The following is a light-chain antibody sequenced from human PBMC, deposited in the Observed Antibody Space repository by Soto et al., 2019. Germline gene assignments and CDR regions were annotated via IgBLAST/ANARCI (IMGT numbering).Light chain of an antibody. Sequence: QSVMTQPPSVSGTPGQRVTISCSGSTSNIGTSIVYWYQQFPGTAPKLVIHSTDQRPSGVPDRFSGSRSGTSASLAISGLRSEDEAQYYCAAWDGRLGGPLFGGESKHTVL. J-gene: IGLJ2*01. CDR2: STD. V-gene: IGLV1-47*02. CDR1: TSNIGTSI. CDR3: AAWDGRLGGPL.